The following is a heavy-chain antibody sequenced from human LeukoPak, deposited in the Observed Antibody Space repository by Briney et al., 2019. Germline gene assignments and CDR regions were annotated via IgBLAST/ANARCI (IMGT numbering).Heavy chain of an antibody. CDR2: ITWNSDTI. V-gene: IGHV3-9*01. CDR3: AKGRDSSGYSLVDY. J-gene: IGHJ4*02. CDR1: GFSFDEYA. Sequence: GRSLRLSSAASGFSFDEYAMHWVRQAPGKGLEWVSGITWNSDTIGYGDSVKGRFTISRDNAKNSLYLQMYSLRAEDTALYYCAKGRDSSGYSLVDYWGQGTLVTVSS. D-gene: IGHD3-22*01.